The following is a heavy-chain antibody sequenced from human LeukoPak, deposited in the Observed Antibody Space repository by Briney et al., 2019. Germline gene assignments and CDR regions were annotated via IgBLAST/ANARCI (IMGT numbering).Heavy chain of an antibody. CDR2: INPNTGGT. CDR1: GYTFTIDC. V-gene: IGHV1-2*02. J-gene: IGHJ4*01. D-gene: IGHD1-1*01. CDR3: ARGILATGSRLGYFDF. Sequence: GSLRLSCATSGYTFTIDCLHWVRQAPGQGLEWVGWINPNTGGTKYAHTLQGRGTITSETANNKTSMELKGIRLNDTDVYYCARGILATGSRLGYFDFWGQGTMVTVSS.